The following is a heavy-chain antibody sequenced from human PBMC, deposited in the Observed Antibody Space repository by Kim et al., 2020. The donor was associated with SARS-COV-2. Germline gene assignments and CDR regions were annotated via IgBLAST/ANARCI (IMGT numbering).Heavy chain of an antibody. D-gene: IGHD3-10*01. J-gene: IGHJ4*02. CDR3: ARGGIGSFDY. V-gene: IGHV3-74*01. Sequence: GGSLRLSCAASGFTFSSYWMHWVRQVPGKGLVWVSYITDDGTTTAYADSVKGRFTISRDNAKNTLLLQMNSLRADDTAVYYCARGGIGSFDYWGQGTLVTVSS. CDR2: ITDDGTTT. CDR1: GFTFSSYW.